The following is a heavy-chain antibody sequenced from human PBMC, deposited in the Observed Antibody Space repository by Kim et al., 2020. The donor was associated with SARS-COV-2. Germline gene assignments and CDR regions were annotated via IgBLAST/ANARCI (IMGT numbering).Heavy chain of an antibody. J-gene: IGHJ6*02. CDR2: ISYEGSKK. Sequence: GGSLRLSCAASGFRFNNYGMHWVRQAPGKGLEWVAFISYEGSKKQYLDSLKGRFTVSRDYSKNTLYLQMNSLTAEDTAVYYCAKQGDIFELNTYYGMDLWGQGTTVTVYS. V-gene: IGHV3-30*18. CDR3: AKQGDIFELNTYYGMDL. CDR1: GFRFNNYG. D-gene: IGHD3-10*01.